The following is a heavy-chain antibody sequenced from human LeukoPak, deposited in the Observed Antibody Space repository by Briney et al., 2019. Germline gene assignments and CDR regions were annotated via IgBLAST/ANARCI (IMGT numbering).Heavy chain of an antibody. J-gene: IGHJ4*02. D-gene: IGHD2-15*01. CDR2: ITGNCGGT. CDR1: GFTVSSYA. CDR3: AKIRGGRVAASSVDY. V-gene: IGHV3-23*01. Sequence: PWGSLRLSCTASGFTVSSYAMNWVRQAPGQGLEWVSAITGNCGGTYYADSVRGRFTISRDNSKNTLYLQMNSLRAEDTAIYYCAKIRGGRVAASSVDYWGQGTLVTVSS.